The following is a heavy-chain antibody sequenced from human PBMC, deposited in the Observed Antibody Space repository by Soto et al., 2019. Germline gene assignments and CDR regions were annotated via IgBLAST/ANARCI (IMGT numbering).Heavy chain of an antibody. J-gene: IGHJ5*02. Sequence: QLQLQESGSGLVKPSQTLSLTCTGSGGSIRSGGYSWNWIRKAPGKGLEWIGYIYHSGYTLYNPSLQGRVTISVYKSNNHFSLNLTSVTAADTAVYSCASGQLERNCFDHWGQGTLVTVSS. V-gene: IGHV4-30-2*01. D-gene: IGHD1-1*01. CDR1: GGSIRSGGYS. CDR2: IYHSGYT. CDR3: ASGQLERNCFDH.